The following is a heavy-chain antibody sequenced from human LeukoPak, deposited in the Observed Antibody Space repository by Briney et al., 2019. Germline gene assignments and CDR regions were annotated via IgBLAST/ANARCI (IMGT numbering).Heavy chain of an antibody. V-gene: IGHV4-61*02. D-gene: IGHD1-26*01. CDR3: AREASVGVSPLDH. Sequence: PSQTLSLTCTVSGDSISSGRHYWSWIRQPAGKGLEWIGRIYTSESTNYNPSLKSRVTISVDTSKNQFSLKLSSVTAADTAVYYCAREASVGVSPLDHWGQGTVVTVSS. CDR2: IYTSEST. J-gene: IGHJ4*02. CDR1: GDSISSGRHY.